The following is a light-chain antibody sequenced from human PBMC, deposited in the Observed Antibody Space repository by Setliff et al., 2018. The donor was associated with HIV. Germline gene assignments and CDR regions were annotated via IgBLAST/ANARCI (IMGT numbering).Light chain of an antibody. Sequence: SVLTQSPSASGTPGQGVTISCSGSTSNIGHNTVNWYQQLPGTAPKLLIHSNIERPSGVPERFSGSKSGTSASLAISGLQPEDEAYYYCAAWDDSLKGWVFGGGTKVTVL. CDR2: SNI. J-gene: IGLJ3*02. V-gene: IGLV1-44*01. CDR1: TSNIGHNT. CDR3: AAWDDSLKGWV.